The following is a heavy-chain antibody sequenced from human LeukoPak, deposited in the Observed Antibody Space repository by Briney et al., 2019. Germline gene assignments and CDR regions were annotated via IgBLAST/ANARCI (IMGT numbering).Heavy chain of an antibody. J-gene: IGHJ4*02. CDR1: GFTFSSYE. D-gene: IGHD2-2*01. V-gene: IGHV3-48*03. CDR3: ARAEEAGMLGGIYFDY. Sequence: GGSLRLSCAASGFTFSSYEMNWVRQAPGKGLKWVSYISSSGSTICYADSVKGRFTISRDNAKNSLYLQMNSLRAEDTAVYYCARAEEAGMLGGIYFDYWGQGTLVTVSS. CDR2: ISSSGSTI.